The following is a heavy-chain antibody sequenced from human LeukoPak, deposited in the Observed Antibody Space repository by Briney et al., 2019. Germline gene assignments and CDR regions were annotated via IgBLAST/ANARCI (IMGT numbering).Heavy chain of an antibody. CDR1: GGTFSSYA. CDR2: IIPIFGTA. CDR3: ASGPPILLMPGGPSRFDY. V-gene: IGHV1-69*05. J-gene: IGHJ4*02. Sequence: SVKVSCKASGGTFSSYAISWVRQAPGQGLEWLGGIIPIFGTASYAQKFQGRVTITTDESTSTAYMEPSSLRSEDTAVYYCASGPPILLMPGGPSRFDYWGQRTPVTVSS. D-gene: IGHD4-23*01.